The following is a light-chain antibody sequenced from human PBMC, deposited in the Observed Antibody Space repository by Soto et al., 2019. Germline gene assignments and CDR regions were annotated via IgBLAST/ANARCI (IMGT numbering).Light chain of an antibody. Sequence: DIQLTQSPSFLSASVGDRVAITCRASQAISTYLAWYQQLPGKAPKLLIYAASTLQSGVPSRFSGSGSGTQFTLTISSLQPEDFATYYCQHYNSYSEAFGQGTRWIS. V-gene: IGKV1-9*01. J-gene: IGKJ1*01. CDR2: AAS. CDR3: QHYNSYSEA. CDR1: QAISTY.